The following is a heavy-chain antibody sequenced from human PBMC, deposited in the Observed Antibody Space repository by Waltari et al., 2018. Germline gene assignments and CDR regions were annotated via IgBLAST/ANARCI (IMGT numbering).Heavy chain of an antibody. CDR1: GGTFSSYA. D-gene: IGHD4-17*01. CDR2: SIPIFGTA. Sequence: QVQLVQSGAEVKKPGSSVKVSCKASGGTFSSYAISWVRQDPGQGLEWMGGSIPIFGTANYAQKFQGRGTITADESTSTAYMELSSLRSEDTAVYYCARDNYHEYGGPRNNAFDIWGQGTMVTVSS. CDR3: ARDNYHEYGGPRNNAFDI. J-gene: IGHJ3*02. V-gene: IGHV1-69*01.